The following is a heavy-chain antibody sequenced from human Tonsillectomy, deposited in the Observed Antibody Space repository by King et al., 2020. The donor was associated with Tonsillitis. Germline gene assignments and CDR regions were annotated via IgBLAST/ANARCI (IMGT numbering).Heavy chain of an antibody. V-gene: IGHV3-30-3*01. D-gene: IGHD2-15*01. CDR3: VIDRDLWYGRFYPIGGFEF. CDR2: ISYDGNNN. Sequence: VQLVESGGGVVQPGKSLRLSCAASGFTFSNSAMHWVRQAPGKGREWVAIISYDGNNNYYADSVKGRFTISRDNSNKTVSLQMNSLRPEDTAVYYCVIDRDLWYGRFYPIGGFEFWGQGTLVTVPS. J-gene: IGHJ4*02. CDR1: GFTFSNSA.